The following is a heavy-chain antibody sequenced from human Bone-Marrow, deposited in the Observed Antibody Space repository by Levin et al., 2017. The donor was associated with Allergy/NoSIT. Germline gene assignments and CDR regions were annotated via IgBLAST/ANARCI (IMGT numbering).Heavy chain of an antibody. J-gene: IGHJ4*02. CDR1: GGTFSSYA. CDR3: ARDLGYYYDSSGYSF. CDR2: IIPILGIA. D-gene: IGHD3-22*01. Sequence: GASVKVSCKASGGTFSSYAISWVRQAPGQGLEWMERIIPILGIANYAQKFQGRVTITADKSTSTAYMELSSLRSEDTAVYYCARDLGYYYDSSGYSFWGQGTLVTVSS. V-gene: IGHV1-69*04.